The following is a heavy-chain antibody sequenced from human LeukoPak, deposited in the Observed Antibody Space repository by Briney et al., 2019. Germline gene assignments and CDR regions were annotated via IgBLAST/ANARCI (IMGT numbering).Heavy chain of an antibody. CDR2: INPNSGGT. Sequence: ASVKVSCKASGYTFTGYYMHWVRQAPGQGLEWMGWINPNSGGTNYAQKFQGRVTMTRDTSISTAYMELSRLRSDDTAAYYCARGGYYYGSGSYYNMVDWFDPWGQGTLVTVSS. CDR1: GYTFTGYY. D-gene: IGHD3-10*01. CDR3: ARGGYYYGSGSYYNMVDWFDP. V-gene: IGHV1-2*02. J-gene: IGHJ5*02.